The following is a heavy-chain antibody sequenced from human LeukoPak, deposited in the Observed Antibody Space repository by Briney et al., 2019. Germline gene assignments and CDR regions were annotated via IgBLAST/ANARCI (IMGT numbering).Heavy chain of an antibody. J-gene: IGHJ5*02. CDR2: IYYSGST. D-gene: IGHD3-3*01. CDR3: ARRESYYDFWSGYYPDQYNWFDP. V-gene: IGHV4-59*12. CDR1: GGSISSYY. Sequence: SETLSLTCTVSGGSISSYYGSWIRQPPGKGLEWIGYIYYSGSTNYNPSLKSRVTISVDTSKNQFSLKLSSVTAADTAVYYCARRESYYDFWSGYYPDQYNWFDPWGQGTLVTVSS.